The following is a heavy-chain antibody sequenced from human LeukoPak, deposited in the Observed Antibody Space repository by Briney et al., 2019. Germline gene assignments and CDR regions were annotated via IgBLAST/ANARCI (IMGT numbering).Heavy chain of an antibody. D-gene: IGHD3-3*01. CDR3: TTVTSVTIFGVVIIPPLDY. Sequence: GGSLRLSCAASGFTFSNAWMSWVRQAPGKGLEWVGRIKSKTDGGTTDYAAPVKGRFTISRDDSKNTLYLQMNSLKTEDTAVYYCTTVTSVTIFGVVIIPPLDYWGQGTLVTVSS. V-gene: IGHV3-15*01. CDR2: IKSKTDGGTT. CDR1: GFTFSNAW. J-gene: IGHJ4*02.